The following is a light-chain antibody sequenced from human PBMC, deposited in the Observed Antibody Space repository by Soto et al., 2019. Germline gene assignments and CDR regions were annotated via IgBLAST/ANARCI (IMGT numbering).Light chain of an antibody. V-gene: IGLV2-14*03. CDR3: SSYTSTMTTV. CDR2: DVV. Sequence: QSVLTQPASVSGSPGQSITISCTGTSSVVGGFNSVSWYQLRPGTAPKLILYDVVDRPSGVSYRFSGSKSGNTASLTISGLQAADEADYFCSSYTSTMTTVFGSGTKVTVL. J-gene: IGLJ1*01. CDR1: SSVVGGFNS.